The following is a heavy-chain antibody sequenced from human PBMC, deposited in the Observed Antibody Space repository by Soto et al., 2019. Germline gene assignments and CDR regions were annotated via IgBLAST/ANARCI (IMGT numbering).Heavy chain of an antibody. D-gene: IGHD4-4*01. CDR3: ARLDSTTYYYYGMDV. CDR1: GFTFSDYY. V-gene: IGHV3-11*06. J-gene: IGHJ6*02. Sequence: QVQLVESGGGLVKPGGSLRLSCAASGFTFSDYYMSWIRQAPGKGLEWVSYISSSSSYTNYADSVKGRFTISRDNAKNSLYLQMNSLRAEDTALYYCARLDSTTYYYYGMDVWGQGTTVTVSS. CDR2: ISSSSSYT.